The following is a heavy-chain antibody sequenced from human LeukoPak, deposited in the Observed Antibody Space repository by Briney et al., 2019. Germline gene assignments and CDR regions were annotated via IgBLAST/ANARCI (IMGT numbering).Heavy chain of an antibody. CDR1: GFSLSTSGMC. D-gene: IGHD1-1*01. V-gene: IGHV2-70*11. CDR3: ARLTTRDLRDALDI. Sequence: SGPALVKPTQTLTLTCTFSGFSLSTSGMCVNWIRQPPGKALEWLARIDWDDDKYYSTSLKTRLTISKDTSKNQVVLTMTNMDPVDTATYYCARLTTRDLRDALDIRGQGTMVTVSS. J-gene: IGHJ3*02. CDR2: IDWDDDK.